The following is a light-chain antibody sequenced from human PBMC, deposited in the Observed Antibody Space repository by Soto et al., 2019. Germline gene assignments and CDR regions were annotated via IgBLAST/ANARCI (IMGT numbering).Light chain of an antibody. CDR2: DVN. V-gene: IGLV2-11*01. J-gene: IGLJ1*01. CDR3: CSYAGSYTYL. CDR1: SSDVGSYNY. Sequence: HSVLTQPRSVSGSPGQSVTISCTGTSSDVGSYNYVSWYQQHPGKAPKLIIYDVNERPSGVPDRFSGSKSGNTASLTVSGLRAEDEADYYCCSYAGSYTYLFGTGTKVTVL.